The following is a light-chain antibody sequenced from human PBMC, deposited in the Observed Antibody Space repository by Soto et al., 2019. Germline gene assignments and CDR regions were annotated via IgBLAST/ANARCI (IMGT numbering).Light chain of an antibody. Sequence: EIVLTQSPGILSLSPGERATLSCRASQSVRSTYLAWYQQKPGQAPRLLIHGASSRATGIPDRFSGSGSGTDFTLTISRLEPEDFAVYYCQYYSSALSITFGKGKRLDIK. J-gene: IGKJ5*01. V-gene: IGKV3-20*01. CDR1: QSVRSTY. CDR3: QYYSSALSIT. CDR2: GAS.